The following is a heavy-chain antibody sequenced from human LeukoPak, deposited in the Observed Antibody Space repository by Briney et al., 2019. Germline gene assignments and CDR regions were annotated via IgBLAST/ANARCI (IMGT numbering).Heavy chain of an antibody. D-gene: IGHD5-24*01. J-gene: IGHJ4*02. CDR2: ISYDGSNK. CDR1: GFTFSSYW. V-gene: IGHV3-30*18. CDR3: AKDYMATIADY. Sequence: GGSLRFSCAASGFTFSSYWMHWVRQAPGKGLEWVAVISYDGSNKYYADSVKGRFTISRDNSKNTLYLQMNSLRAEDTAVYYCAKDYMATIADYWGQGTLVTVSS.